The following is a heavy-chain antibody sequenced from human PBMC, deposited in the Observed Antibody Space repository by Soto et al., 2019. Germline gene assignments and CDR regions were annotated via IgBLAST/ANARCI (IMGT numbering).Heavy chain of an antibody. CDR1: GFTCRNFV. Sequence: EVQLLESGGGMVQPGGSLRVSCAASGFTCRNFVMSWVRQAPGKGLEWVSAIRGTGGETFYADSVKGRFTISRDNSKNTLYLQMNSLRDEDTALYFCAEDRGWGGVSPSHDYWGQGTLVTVSS. CDR3: AEDRGWGGVSPSHDY. V-gene: IGHV3-23*01. J-gene: IGHJ4*02. CDR2: IRGTGGET. D-gene: IGHD3-16*01.